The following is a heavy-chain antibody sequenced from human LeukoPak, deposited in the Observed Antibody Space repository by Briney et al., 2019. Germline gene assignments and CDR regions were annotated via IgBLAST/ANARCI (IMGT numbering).Heavy chain of an antibody. CDR1: GGSIRSYY. V-gene: IGHV4-59*12. CDR3: VRASYYYDSSGFDL. J-gene: IGHJ4*02. CDR2: IYYSGST. D-gene: IGHD3-22*01. Sequence: PSETLSLTCTVSGGSIRSYYWSWIRQPPGKGLEWIGYIYYSGSTNYNPSLKSGVTISVDTSKNQFSLKLSSVTAADTAVYYCVRASYYYDSSGFDLWGQGTQVTVSS.